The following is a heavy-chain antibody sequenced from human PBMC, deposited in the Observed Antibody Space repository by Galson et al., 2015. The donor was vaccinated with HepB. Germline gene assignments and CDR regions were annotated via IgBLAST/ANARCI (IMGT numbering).Heavy chain of an antibody. CDR2: ISGNGGRT. CDR3: TKVAYTSGWGPFDY. CDR1: GSSLSSYA. Sequence: SLRLSCAASGSSLSSYAMSWVRQAPGQGLEWVSSISGNGGRTHYADSVKGRFTISRDNSKNTLSLQMNSLRAEDTAIYYCTKVAYTSGWGPFDYWGQGTLVTVSS. V-gene: IGHV3-23*01. D-gene: IGHD6-19*01. J-gene: IGHJ4*02.